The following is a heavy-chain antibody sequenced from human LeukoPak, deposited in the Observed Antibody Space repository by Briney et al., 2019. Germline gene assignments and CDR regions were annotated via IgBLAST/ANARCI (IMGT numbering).Heavy chain of an antibody. CDR3: AKDREPVTGGEWYFDL. V-gene: IGHV3-23*01. J-gene: IGHJ2*01. CDR2: ISGSGGST. CDR1: GFTFSSYA. D-gene: IGHD6-19*01. Sequence: PGGSLRLSCAASGFTFSSYAMSWVRQAPGKGLEWVSAISGSGGSTYYADSVKGRFTISRDNSKNTLYLQMNSLRAEDTAVYYCAKDREPVTGGEWYFDLWSRGTLVTVSS.